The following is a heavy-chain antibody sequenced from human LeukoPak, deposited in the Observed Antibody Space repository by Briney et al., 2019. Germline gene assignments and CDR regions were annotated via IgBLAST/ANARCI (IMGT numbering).Heavy chain of an antibody. Sequence: GGSLRLSCAASGFTFSSYSMNWVRQAPGKGLEWVSSISSSSSYIYYADSVKGRFTISRDNAKNSLYLQMNSLRAEDTAVYYCARLELERGYGMDVWGQGTLVTVSS. CDR3: ARLELERGYGMDV. J-gene: IGHJ6*02. CDR2: ISSSSSYI. V-gene: IGHV3-21*01. CDR1: GFTFSSYS. D-gene: IGHD1-1*01.